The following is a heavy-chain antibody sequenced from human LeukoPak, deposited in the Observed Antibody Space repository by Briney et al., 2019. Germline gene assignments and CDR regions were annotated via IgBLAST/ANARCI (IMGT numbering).Heavy chain of an antibody. CDR1: GGSFSGYY. Sequence: ETLSLTCGVYGGSFSGYYWNWIRQPPGMGLEWIGEINHRGGTGYNPSLKSRVTMSVDTSKNVFSLKLTSVTAADTAVYYCARAYYYDSSAVIDYWGQGILVTVSS. D-gene: IGHD3-22*01. V-gene: IGHV4-34*01. CDR2: INHRGGT. J-gene: IGHJ4*02. CDR3: ARAYYYDSSAVIDY.